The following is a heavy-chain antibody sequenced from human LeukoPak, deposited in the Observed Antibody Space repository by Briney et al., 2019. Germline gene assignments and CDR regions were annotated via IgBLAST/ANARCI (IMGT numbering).Heavy chain of an antibody. V-gene: IGHV3-33*08. CDR2: IWYDGTNK. D-gene: IGHD5-18*01. CDR1: GFTFDDYA. Sequence: GGSLRLSCAASGFTFDDYAMHWVRQAPGKGLEWVAVIWYDGTNKYYADSVKGRFTISRDNSKNTLYLQMNSLRAEDTAVYYCARDQRGFSYSKYYFDYWGQGTLVTVSS. CDR3: ARDQRGFSYSKYYFDY. J-gene: IGHJ4*02.